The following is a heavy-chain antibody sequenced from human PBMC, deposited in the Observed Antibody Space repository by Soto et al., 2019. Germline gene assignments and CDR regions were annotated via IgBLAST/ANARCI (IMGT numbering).Heavy chain of an antibody. CDR2: ISPDGGEI. Sequence: LVESGGGLVQPGGSLRLSCAASGFTFSNIWMSWVRRSPEKGPEWVASISPDGGEIYYVDSVKGRFTISRDNTSNTLYQQMNSMRAEDAAVYYCAKGPRWGQGTLVTVSS. CDR1: GFTFSNIW. CDR3: AKGPR. J-gene: IGHJ4*02. V-gene: IGHV3-7*01.